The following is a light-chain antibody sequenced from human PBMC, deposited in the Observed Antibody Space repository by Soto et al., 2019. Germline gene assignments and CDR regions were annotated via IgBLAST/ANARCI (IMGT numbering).Light chain of an antibody. CDR2: AAS. CDR1: QSIYSS. V-gene: IGKV1-39*01. Sequence: DIQMTQSPSSLSASVGDRVTITCRASQSIYSSLNWYHQKPGKAPKLLIYAASNLQSGVPSRFSGSGSGTDFILCISSLQPEDFATYYCQQSYSAPYTFGQGTKLEI. J-gene: IGKJ2*01. CDR3: QQSYSAPYT.